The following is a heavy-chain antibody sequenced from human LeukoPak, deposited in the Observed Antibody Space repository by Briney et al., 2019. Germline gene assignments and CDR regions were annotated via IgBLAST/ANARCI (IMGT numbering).Heavy chain of an antibody. V-gene: IGHV4-39*01. J-gene: IGHJ3*02. CDR2: VYYSGST. D-gene: IGHD2-15*01. Sequence: SETLSLICSVSGGSISSSDFYWGWIRQPPGKGLEWIGSVYYSGSTYSNPSLKSRVTISVDTSKNQFSLKMRSVTASDTAEYYCARRSGGAFDIWGQGTMVTVSS. CDR1: GGSISSSDFY. CDR3: ARRSGGAFDI.